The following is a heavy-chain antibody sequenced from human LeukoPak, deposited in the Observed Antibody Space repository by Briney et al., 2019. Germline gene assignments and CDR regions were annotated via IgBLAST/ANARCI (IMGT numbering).Heavy chain of an antibody. J-gene: IGHJ4*02. Sequence: GESLKISCKASGYRFTDYWIGWVRQMPGKGLEWMGIVFPGDSDTRYSPSFQGQVTISADKSISTAYLQLSSLKASDTAMYYCARRGGIYNYDYDYWGQGTLVTVSS. CDR2: VFPGDSDT. D-gene: IGHD3-3*01. CDR3: ARRGGIYNYDYDY. CDR1: GYRFTDYW. V-gene: IGHV5-51*01.